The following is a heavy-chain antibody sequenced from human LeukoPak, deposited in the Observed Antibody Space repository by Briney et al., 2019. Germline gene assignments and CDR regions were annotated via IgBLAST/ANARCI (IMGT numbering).Heavy chain of an antibody. CDR3: ARGGSASRRWLPLY. D-gene: IGHD5-24*01. J-gene: IGHJ4*02. CDR2: INPNSGGT. V-gene: IGHV1-2*02. Sequence: ASVKVSCKASGYTFTGYYMHWVRQAPGQGLEWMGWINPNSGGTNYAQKFQGRVTMTRDTSISTAYMELSRLRSDDTAVYYCARGGSASRRWLPLYWGQGALVTVSS. CDR1: GYTFTGYY.